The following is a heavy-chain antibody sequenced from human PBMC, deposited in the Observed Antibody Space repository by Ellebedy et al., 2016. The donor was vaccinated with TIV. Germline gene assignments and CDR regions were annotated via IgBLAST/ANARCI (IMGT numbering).Heavy chain of an antibody. Sequence: PGGSLRLSCAASGFTFSSHAMHWVRQAPGKGLEWLAVISYDESSKFYADSVKGRFTISRDTSKNTLILQMNSLRLEDTAVYYCARDGGYSTGWYPYYWGQGTLVTVSS. CDR3: ARDGGYSTGWYPYY. CDR2: ISYDESSK. V-gene: IGHV3-30-3*01. CDR1: GFTFSSHA. J-gene: IGHJ4*02. D-gene: IGHD6-19*01.